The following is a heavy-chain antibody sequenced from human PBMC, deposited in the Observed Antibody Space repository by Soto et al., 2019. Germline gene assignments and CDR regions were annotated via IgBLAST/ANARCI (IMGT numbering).Heavy chain of an antibody. J-gene: IGHJ6*02. CDR2: ISGGGGNT. CDR1: GFTFSSFA. D-gene: IGHD3-10*01. Sequence: EVQLLESGGGLVQPGGSLRLSCVASGFTFSSFAMSWVRQVPGKGLEWVSVISGGGGNTYYADSVKGRFTISRDNSRNTMYLQMNSLRGDDRAVYYCARSMVRGALSSYYYGMDVWGQGTTVTVSS. V-gene: IGHV3-23*01. CDR3: ARSMVRGALSSYYYGMDV.